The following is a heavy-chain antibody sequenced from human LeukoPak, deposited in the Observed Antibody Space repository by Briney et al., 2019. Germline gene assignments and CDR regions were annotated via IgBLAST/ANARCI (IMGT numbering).Heavy chain of an antibody. D-gene: IGHD3-10*01. CDR3: ARDPITMVRGVIRPGAFDI. CDR2: IYYSGST. Sequence: SETLSLTCTVSGGSISSSSYYWGWIRQPPGKGLEWIGSIYYSGSTYYNPSLKSRVTISVDTSKNQFSLKLSSVTAADTAVYYCARDPITMVRGVIRPGAFDIWGQGTMVTVSS. J-gene: IGHJ3*02. CDR1: GGSISSSSYY. V-gene: IGHV4-39*07.